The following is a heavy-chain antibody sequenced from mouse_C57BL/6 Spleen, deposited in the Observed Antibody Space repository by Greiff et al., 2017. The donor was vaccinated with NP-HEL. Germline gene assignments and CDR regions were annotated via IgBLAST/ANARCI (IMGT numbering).Heavy chain of an antibody. Sequence: EVKLVESEGGLVQPGSSMKLSCTASGFTFSDYCMAWVRQVPEKGLEWVANINYDGSSTYYLESLKSRFNISRDNAKNMLYLQMSSLKSEDTATYYCARDEGDAMDYWGQGTSVTVSS. J-gene: IGHJ4*01. V-gene: IGHV5-16*01. CDR3: ARDEGDAMDY. CDR2: INYDGSST. CDR1: GFTFSDYC.